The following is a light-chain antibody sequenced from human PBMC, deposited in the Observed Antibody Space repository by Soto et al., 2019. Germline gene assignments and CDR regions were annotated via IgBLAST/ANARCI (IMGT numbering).Light chain of an antibody. CDR2: KAS. CDR3: QQYHSSST. V-gene: IGKV1-5*03. Sequence: DIPLTQSPSTLSASVGDRVTITCRASQSIDSWLAWYQKKPGQAPKLLIHKASTLESEVPSRFSAIGSGTQFTLTISSLQPDDFATYYCQQYHSSSTFGPGTKVDVK. J-gene: IGKJ3*01. CDR1: QSIDSW.